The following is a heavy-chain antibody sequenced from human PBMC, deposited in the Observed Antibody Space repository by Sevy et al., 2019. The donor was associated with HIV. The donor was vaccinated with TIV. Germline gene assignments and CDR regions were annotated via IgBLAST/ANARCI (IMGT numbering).Heavy chain of an antibody. J-gene: IGHJ4*02. CDR1: GFTFREYA. D-gene: IGHD1-1*01. CDR3: ASWNTVFDY. CDR2: IRYDGTNK. V-gene: IGHV3-30*02. Sequence: GGSLRLSCAASGFTFREYAMHWVRQAPGKGLEWLTFIRYDGTNKYYTDSVRGRFTISRDNSKNTLYLQMNSLRAEDTDVYYCASWNTVFDYWGQGTLVTVSS.